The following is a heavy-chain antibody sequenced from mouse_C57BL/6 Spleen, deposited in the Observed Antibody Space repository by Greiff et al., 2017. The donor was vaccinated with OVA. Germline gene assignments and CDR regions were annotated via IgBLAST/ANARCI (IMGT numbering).Heavy chain of an antibody. CDR1: GYTFTSYW. CDR2: IDPSDSYT. V-gene: IGHV1-69*01. J-gene: IGHJ4*01. Sequence: QVQLQQPGAELVMPGASVKLSCKASGYTFTSYWMHWVKQRPGQGLEWIGEIDPSDSYTNYNQKFKGKSTLTVDKSSSTAYMQLSSLTSEDSAVYYCARSNGSSLYYAMGYRGQGTSVTVSS. CDR3: ARSNGSSLYYAMGY. D-gene: IGHD1-1*01.